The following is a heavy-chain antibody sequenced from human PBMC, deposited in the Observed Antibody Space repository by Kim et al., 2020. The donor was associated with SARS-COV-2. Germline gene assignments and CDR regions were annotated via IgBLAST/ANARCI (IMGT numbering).Heavy chain of an antibody. CDR2: ISYDGSNK. D-gene: IGHD3-10*01. CDR3: AKDHGGWFGELSWGMDV. V-gene: IGHV3-30*18. J-gene: IGHJ6*02. CDR1: GFTFSSYG. Sequence: GGSLRLSCAASGFTFSSYGMHWVRQAPGKGLEWVAVISYDGSNKYYADSVKGRFTISRDNSKNTLYLQMNSLRAEDTAVYYCAKDHGGWFGELSWGMDVWGQGTTVTVSS.